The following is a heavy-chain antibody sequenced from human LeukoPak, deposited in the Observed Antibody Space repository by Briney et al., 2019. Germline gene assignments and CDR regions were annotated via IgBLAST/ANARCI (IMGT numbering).Heavy chain of an antibody. D-gene: IGHD2-2*01. CDR3: ARVSRYCTSTSCYATAWLDP. Sequence: SETLSLTCTVSGGSVSSGSYYWSWIRQPPGXXXXXXXXXXXSGSTNYNPSLKSRVTISVDTSKNQFSLKLSSVTAADTAVYFCARVSRYCTSTSCYATAWLDPWGQGTLVTVSS. CDR2: XXXSGST. J-gene: IGHJ5*02. V-gene: IGHV4-61*01. CDR1: GGSVSSGSYY.